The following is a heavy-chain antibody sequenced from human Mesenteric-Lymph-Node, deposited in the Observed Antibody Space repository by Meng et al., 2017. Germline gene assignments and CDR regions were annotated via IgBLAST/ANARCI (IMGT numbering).Heavy chain of an antibody. Sequence: QVQLQQWGPGLLKASETLSLTCAVYGGSFSGYYWSWIRQPPGKGLEWIGEINHSGSTNYNPSLKSRVTISVDTSKNQFSLKLSSVTAADTAVYYCARTLRFLEWLLDYWGQGTLVTVSS. CDR2: INHSGST. CDR1: GGSFSGYY. J-gene: IGHJ4*02. D-gene: IGHD3-3*01. V-gene: IGHV4-34*01. CDR3: ARTLRFLEWLLDY.